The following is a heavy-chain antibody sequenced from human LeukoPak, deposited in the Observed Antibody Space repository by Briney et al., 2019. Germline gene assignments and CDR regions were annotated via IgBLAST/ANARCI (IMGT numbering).Heavy chain of an antibody. J-gene: IGHJ4*02. CDR1: GFTFSTYS. CDR2: ISTSSSYI. CDR3: ARAAGGHFDY. V-gene: IGHV3-21*01. D-gene: IGHD2-15*01. Sequence: GGSLRLSCAASGFTFSTYSMNWVRAAPGKGLEWVSFISTSSSYIYYADSVTGRYTISRDNAKNSLYVQMNSLRAEDTALYYCARAAGGHFDYWGQGTLVTVSS.